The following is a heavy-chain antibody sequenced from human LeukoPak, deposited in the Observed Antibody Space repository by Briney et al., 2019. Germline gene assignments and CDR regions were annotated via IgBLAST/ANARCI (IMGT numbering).Heavy chain of an antibody. V-gene: IGHV4-39*07. J-gene: IGHJ3*02. D-gene: IGHD3-10*01. Sequence: SETLSLTCTVSGGSISSSSYYWGWVRQPPGKGLEWIGSIYYSGSTYYNPSLKSRVTISVDTSKNQFSLKLSSVTAADTAVYYCARDMWFGDLFNAFNIWGQGTMVTVSS. CDR2: IYYSGST. CDR3: ARDMWFGDLFNAFNI. CDR1: GGSISSSSYY.